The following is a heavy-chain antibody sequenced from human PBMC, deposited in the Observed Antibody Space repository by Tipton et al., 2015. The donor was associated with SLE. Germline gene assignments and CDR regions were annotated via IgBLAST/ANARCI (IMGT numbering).Heavy chain of an antibody. J-gene: IGHJ6*03. CDR1: GGSMGKNF. Sequence: TLSLTCTVSGGSMGKNFWSWIRQPPGKGLEWIGYVDYSGNSDSNPSLKSRVTISIDTSKKQFSLKLRYVTAADTAVYFCARDNSGDVDYYYYMDVWGKGTTVTVSS. V-gene: IGHV4-59*01. D-gene: IGHD1-26*01. CDR2: VDYSGNS. CDR3: ARDNSGDVDYYYYMDV.